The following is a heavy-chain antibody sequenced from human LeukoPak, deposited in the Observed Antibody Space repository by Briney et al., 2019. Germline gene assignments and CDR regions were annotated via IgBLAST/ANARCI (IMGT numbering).Heavy chain of an antibody. CDR1: GYSFTSYS. CDR3: ARHGSQIVVVPAALDY. D-gene: IGHD2-2*01. CDR2: IDPSDSYT. Sequence: GESLKISCKASGYSFTSYSISWVRQLPGKGLEWMGRIDPSDSYTNYSPSFQGHVTISADKSISTAYLQWSSLKASDTAMYYCARHGSQIVVVPAALDYWGQGTLVTVSS. V-gene: IGHV5-10-1*01. J-gene: IGHJ4*02.